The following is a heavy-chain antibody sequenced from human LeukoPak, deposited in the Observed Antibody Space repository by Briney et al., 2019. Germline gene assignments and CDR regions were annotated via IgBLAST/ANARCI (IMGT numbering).Heavy chain of an antibody. V-gene: IGHV4-59*01. CDR3: VRDNWQQVDRKWYYYRLDV. CDR2: IYHSGSA. Sequence: PSEALSLTCTVSDGSISTYYWSWIRQPPGKGLEWIGYIYHSGSASFNPSLKSRVTISVDTSKNQFYLNVNSVTAADTAVYYCVRDNWQQVDRKWYYYRLDVWGQGTTVTVSS. CDR1: DGSISTYY. J-gene: IGHJ6*02. D-gene: IGHD1-14*01.